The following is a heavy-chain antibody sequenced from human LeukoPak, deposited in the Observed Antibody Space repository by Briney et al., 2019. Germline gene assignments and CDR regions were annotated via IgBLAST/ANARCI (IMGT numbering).Heavy chain of an antibody. CDR3: ARGGYSYYYMDV. V-gene: IGHV3-13*01. J-gene: IGHJ6*03. CDR1: GFTFRSYD. Sequence: GGSLRVSCAASGFTFRSYDMHWVRQATGKGLEWVSAIGTAGDTYYPGSVKGRFTISRENAKTSLYLQMNSLRAGDTAVYYCARGGYSYYYMDVWGKGTTVTVSS. CDR2: IGTAGDT.